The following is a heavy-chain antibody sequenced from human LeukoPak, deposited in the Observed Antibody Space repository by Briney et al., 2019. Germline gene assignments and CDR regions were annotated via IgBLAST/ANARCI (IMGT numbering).Heavy chain of an antibody. Sequence: GGSLRLCCAASGFTFSSYAMSWVRQAPGKGLEWVSAISGSGGSTYYADSVKGRFTISRDNSKNTLYLQMNCLRAEDTAVYYCAKDRYCSGGSCYTGTVVDYWGQGTLVTVSS. J-gene: IGHJ4*02. V-gene: IGHV3-23*01. CDR3: AKDRYCSGGSCYTGTVVDY. D-gene: IGHD2-15*01. CDR1: GFTFSSYA. CDR2: ISGSGGST.